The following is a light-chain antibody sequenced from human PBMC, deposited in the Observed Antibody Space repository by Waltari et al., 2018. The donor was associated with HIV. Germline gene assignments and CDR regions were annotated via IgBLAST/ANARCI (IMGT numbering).Light chain of an antibody. V-gene: IGLV2-18*02. CDR1: TSDILSNER. Sequence: QSALTQTPSVSGTPGDSVTISCTGITSDILSNERVSWYQQSPGTAPRLLIYDVGSRPSGVPDRFSGYKFGNTASLTISGLQAEDEAEYYCASYRSSDTLYVFGSGTTVTVL. CDR2: DVG. CDR3: ASYRSSDTLYV. J-gene: IGLJ1*01.